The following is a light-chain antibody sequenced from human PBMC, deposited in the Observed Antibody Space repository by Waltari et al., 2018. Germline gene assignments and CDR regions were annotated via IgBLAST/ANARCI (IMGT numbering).Light chain of an antibody. V-gene: IGKV3-15*01. Sequence: EIVMTQSPATLSVFPGERATLSCRASQSIRSNLAWYQHKPCQAPRLLIYGASTRATGIPARFSGSGSGTEFTLTISSLQSEDFAVYFCQQYDNWLGTFGQGTKVEIK. CDR3: QQYDNWLGT. J-gene: IGKJ1*01. CDR1: QSIRSN. CDR2: GAS.